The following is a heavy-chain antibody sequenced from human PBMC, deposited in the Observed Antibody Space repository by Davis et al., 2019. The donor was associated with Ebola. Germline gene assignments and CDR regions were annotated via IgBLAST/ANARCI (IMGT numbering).Heavy chain of an antibody. CDR3: ARLDCSSTSCYYYYYYGMDV. J-gene: IGHJ6*02. D-gene: IGHD2-2*01. Sequence: GESLKISCKDFGFTFTNYWIAWVRQMPGKGLECMGVIYPRDSDTRYSPSFQGQVTISADKSINTAYLQWTSLKASDTAMYYCARLDCSSTSCYYYYYYGMDVWGQGTTVTVSS. CDR1: GFTFTNYW. V-gene: IGHV5-51*01. CDR2: IYPRDSDT.